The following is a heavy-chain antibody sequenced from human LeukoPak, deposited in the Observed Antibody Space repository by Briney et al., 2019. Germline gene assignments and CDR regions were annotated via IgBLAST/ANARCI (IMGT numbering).Heavy chain of an antibody. CDR1: GFSFSSYD. J-gene: IGHJ4*02. Sequence: GGSLRLSCAASGFSFSSYDMSWVRQAPGKGLEWVSAISGSGGSTYYADSVKGRFTISRDNSKNTLYLQMNSLRAEDTAVYYCAKNYYGSGSYSDYWGQGTLVTVSS. D-gene: IGHD3-10*01. CDR2: ISGSGGST. V-gene: IGHV3-23*01. CDR3: AKNYYGSGSYSDY.